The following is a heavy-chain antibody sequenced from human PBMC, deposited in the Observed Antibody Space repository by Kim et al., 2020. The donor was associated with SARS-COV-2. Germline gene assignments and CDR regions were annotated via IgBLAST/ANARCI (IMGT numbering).Heavy chain of an antibody. D-gene: IGHD3-9*01. CDR2: ISYDGSNK. CDR1: GFTFSSYA. V-gene: IGHV3-30-3*01. Sequence: GGSLRLSCAASGFTFSSYAMHWVRQAPGKGLEWVAVISYDGSNKYYADSVKGRFTISRDNSKNTLYLQMNSLRAEDTAVYYCARDKDILTGPWGYYYYYGMDVWGQGTTVTVSS. CDR3: ARDKDILTGPWGYYYYYGMDV. J-gene: IGHJ6*02.